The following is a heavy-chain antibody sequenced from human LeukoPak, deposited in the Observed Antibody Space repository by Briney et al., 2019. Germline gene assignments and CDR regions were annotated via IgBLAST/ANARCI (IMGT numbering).Heavy chain of an antibody. CDR2: ISGSGGST. J-gene: IGHJ4*02. CDR3: ARVYRGSGSYYPIDY. D-gene: IGHD1-26*01. Sequence: PGGSLRLSCAASGFTFSSYAMSWVRQAPGKGLEWVSAISGSGGSTYYADSVKGRFTISRDNSKNTLYLQMNSLRAEDTAVYYCARVYRGSGSYYPIDYWGQGTLVTVSS. CDR1: GFTFSSYA. V-gene: IGHV3-23*01.